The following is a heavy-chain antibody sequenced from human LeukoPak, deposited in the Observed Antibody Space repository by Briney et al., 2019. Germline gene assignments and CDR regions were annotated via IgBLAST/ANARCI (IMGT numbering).Heavy chain of an antibody. J-gene: IGHJ6*03. CDR3: ARRFDSRGYFYYYMDV. CDR1: GYSFTNYW. D-gene: IGHD5-12*01. V-gene: IGHV5-51*01. CDR2: IYPGDSDT. Sequence: GESLKICCKGSGYSFTNYWSGWVRQMPGKGLEWMWIIYPGDSDTSCSPSFECQVSSSADKYVSTDYVQWNTLSASDTAMYYCARRFDSRGYFYYYMDVWGKGTTVTISS.